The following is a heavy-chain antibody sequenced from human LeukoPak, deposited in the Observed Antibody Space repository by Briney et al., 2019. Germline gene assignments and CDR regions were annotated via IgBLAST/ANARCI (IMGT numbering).Heavy chain of an antibody. D-gene: IGHD3-10*01. CDR2: ISSSGSTK. J-gene: IGHJ5*01. V-gene: IGHV3-11*01. Sequence: GGSLRLSCAASGFTFSDYYMSWIRQPPGKGLEWVSYISSSGSTKYYADSVKGRFTISRDNAKNSLYLQMNSPRGGDTAVYYCARWATMVRGVPDSWGQGALVTVSS. CDR3: ARWATMVRGVPDS. CDR1: GFTFSDYY.